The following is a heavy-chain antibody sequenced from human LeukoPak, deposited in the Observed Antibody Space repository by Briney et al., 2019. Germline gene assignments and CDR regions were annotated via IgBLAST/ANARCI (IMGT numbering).Heavy chain of an antibody. CDR3: AKDVKAGSWGDYYYYYMDV. J-gene: IGHJ6*03. V-gene: IGHV3-30*02. Sequence: GGSLRLSCAASGFTFSRYGMHWVRQAPGKGLEWVAFIRYDGSNKYYADSVNGRFVISRDNSKNTLYLYMNSLRAEDTAVYYCAKDVKAGSWGDYYYYYMDVWGKGTTVTISS. CDR2: IRYDGSNK. CDR1: GFTFSRYG. D-gene: IGHD1-14*01.